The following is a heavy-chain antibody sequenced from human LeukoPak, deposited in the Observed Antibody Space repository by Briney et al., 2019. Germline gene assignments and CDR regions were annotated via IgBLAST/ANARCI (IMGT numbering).Heavy chain of an antibody. D-gene: IGHD1-1*01. CDR1: GLTFSNHG. CDR2: ITGDGTTT. Sequence: GGSLRLSCEASGLTFSNHGMSWVRQAPGKGLQWVSAITGDGTTTYYADSVKGRFTISRDNSKNMLYPQMSSLRAENTAVYYCAKMNGYFEYWGQGALVPVSS. CDR3: AKMNGYFEY. J-gene: IGHJ4*02. V-gene: IGHV3-23*01.